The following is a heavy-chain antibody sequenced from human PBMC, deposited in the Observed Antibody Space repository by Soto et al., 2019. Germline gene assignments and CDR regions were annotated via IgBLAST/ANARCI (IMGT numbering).Heavy chain of an antibody. Sequence: EVQLLESGGGLVQPGGSLRLSCAASGFTFSSYAMSWVRQAPGKGLEWVSAISGSGGSTYYADSVKGRFTISRDNYKNTLYLQMNSLRAEDTAVYYCAKDEVGAIYYYYSGMDVWGQGTTVTVSS. CDR3: AKDEVGAIYYYYSGMDV. J-gene: IGHJ6*02. D-gene: IGHD1-26*01. CDR1: GFTFSSYA. CDR2: ISGSGGST. V-gene: IGHV3-23*01.